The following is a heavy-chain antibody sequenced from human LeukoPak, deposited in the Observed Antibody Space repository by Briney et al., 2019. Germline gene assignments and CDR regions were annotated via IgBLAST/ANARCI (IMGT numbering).Heavy chain of an antibody. CDR3: ARSAGISGYDSA. CDR1: GGTFSSYA. CDR2: IIPLFGTA. J-gene: IGHJ5*02. Sequence: SVKVSCKASGGTFSSYAISWVRQAPGQGLEWMGGIIPLFGTANYAQKFQGRVTITADESTSTAYMELSSLRSEDTAVYYCARSAGISGYDSAWGQGTLVTVSS. V-gene: IGHV1-69*13. D-gene: IGHD5-12*01.